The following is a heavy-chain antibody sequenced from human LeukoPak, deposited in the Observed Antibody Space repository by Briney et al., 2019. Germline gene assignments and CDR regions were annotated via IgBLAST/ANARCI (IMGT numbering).Heavy chain of an antibody. CDR2: IIPIFGTA. D-gene: IGHD4-23*01. CDR1: GGTFSSYA. Sequence: ASVKVSCKASGGTFSSYAISWVRQAPGQGLEWMGGIIPIFGTANYAQKFQGRVTITADESTSTAYMELSSLRSEGTAVYYCARYGGNSYAIDYWGQGTLVTVSS. CDR3: ARYGGNSYAIDY. J-gene: IGHJ4*02. V-gene: IGHV1-69*13.